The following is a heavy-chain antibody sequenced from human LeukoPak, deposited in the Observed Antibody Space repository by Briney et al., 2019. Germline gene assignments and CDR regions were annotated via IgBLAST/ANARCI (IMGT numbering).Heavy chain of an antibody. D-gene: IGHD4-23*01. J-gene: IGHJ4*02. Sequence: GGSLRLSCAASGFTFSSYGMHWVRQAPGKGLEWVAVIWFDGSDKYYAASVKGRFTISRDNSENTLYLQMNSLRAEDTAVYYCAYGGKSDRFDYWGQGTLVTVSS. CDR1: GFTFSSYG. CDR2: IWFDGSDK. V-gene: IGHV3-33*03. CDR3: AYGGKSDRFDY.